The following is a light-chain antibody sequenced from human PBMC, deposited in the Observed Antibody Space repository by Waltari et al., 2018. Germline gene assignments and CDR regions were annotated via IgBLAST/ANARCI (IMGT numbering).Light chain of an antibody. CDR2: AAS. CDR1: QSVSSS. V-gene: IGKV3D-20*02. CDR3: QQYSDWPWT. Sequence: VLTQSPATLSLSPGERATLSCRASQSVSSSLAWYHQKPGQAPRFLIYAASSRATVIPDRFSGSGSGTAFTLIISSLEPEDFAVYYCQQYSDWPWTFGQGTKVEIK. J-gene: IGKJ1*01.